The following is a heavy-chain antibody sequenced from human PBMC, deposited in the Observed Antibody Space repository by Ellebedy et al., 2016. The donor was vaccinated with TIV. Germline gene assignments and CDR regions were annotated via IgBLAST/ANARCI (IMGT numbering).Heavy chain of an antibody. CDR2: IYPGDSDT. J-gene: IGHJ6*03. V-gene: IGHV5-51*01. CDR3: ARAVTSTPDDYYYYYYMDV. CDR1: GYSFTSYW. Sequence: GESLKISXKGSGYSFTSYWIGWVRQMPGKGLEWMGIIYPGDSDTRYSPSFQGQVTISADKSISTAYLQWSSLKASDTAMYYCARAVTSTPDDYYYYYYMDVWGKGTTVTVSS. D-gene: IGHD1-14*01.